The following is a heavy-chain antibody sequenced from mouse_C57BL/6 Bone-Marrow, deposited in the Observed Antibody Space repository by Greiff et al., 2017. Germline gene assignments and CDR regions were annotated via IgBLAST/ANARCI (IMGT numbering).Heavy chain of an antibody. D-gene: IGHD1-1*01. Sequence: QVQLQQPGAELVKPGASVKLSCKASGYTFTSYWMHWVKQRPGQGLEWIGMIHPNSGSTNYNEKFKSKATLTVDKSSSTAYMQLSSLTSEDSAVYYCARRGYYYGSSYPFAYWGQGTLVTVSA. CDR1: GYTFTSYW. V-gene: IGHV1-64*01. CDR3: ARRGYYYGSSYPFAY. CDR2: IHPNSGST. J-gene: IGHJ3*01.